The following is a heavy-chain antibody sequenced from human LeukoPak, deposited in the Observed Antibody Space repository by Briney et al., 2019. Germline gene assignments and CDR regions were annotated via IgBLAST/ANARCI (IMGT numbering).Heavy chain of an antibody. Sequence: ASVKVSCKVSGYTLTELSMHWVRQAPGKGLEWMGGFDPEDGETIYAQKLQGRVTMTEDTSTDTAYMELSSLRSEDTAVYYCATSGASGTFYYYYGMDVWGQGTTVTVS. D-gene: IGHD3-10*01. CDR1: GYTLTELS. V-gene: IGHV1-24*01. J-gene: IGHJ6*02. CDR2: FDPEDGET. CDR3: ATSGASGTFYYYYGMDV.